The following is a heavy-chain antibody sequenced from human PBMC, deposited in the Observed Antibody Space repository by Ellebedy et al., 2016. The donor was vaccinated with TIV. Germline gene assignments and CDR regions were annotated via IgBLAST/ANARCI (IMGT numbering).Heavy chain of an antibody. CDR3: ARVVRYDSSGYYLDY. Sequence: SETLSLXCAVSVGSITSGGYSWSGIRQPPGKGLEWIGYIYHSGSTYYNPSLKSRVTISVDRSKNQFSLKLSSVTAADTAVYYCARVVRYDSSGYYLDYWGQGTLVTVSS. CDR1: VGSITSGGYS. CDR2: IYHSGST. D-gene: IGHD3-22*01. J-gene: IGHJ4*02. V-gene: IGHV4-30-2*01.